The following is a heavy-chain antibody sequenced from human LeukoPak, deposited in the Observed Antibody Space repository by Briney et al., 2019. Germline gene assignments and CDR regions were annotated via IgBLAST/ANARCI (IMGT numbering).Heavy chain of an antibody. Sequence: GGSLRLSCAASGFTVSSNYMSWVRQAPGKGLEWVSVIYSGGSTYYADSVKGRFTIFRDNSKNTLYLQMNSLRAEDTAVYYCARDLRLGYYYDSSEPAQDYWGQGTLATVSS. CDR3: ARDLRLGYYYDSSEPAQDY. J-gene: IGHJ4*02. CDR1: GFTVSSNY. V-gene: IGHV3-66*02. D-gene: IGHD3-22*01. CDR2: IYSGGST.